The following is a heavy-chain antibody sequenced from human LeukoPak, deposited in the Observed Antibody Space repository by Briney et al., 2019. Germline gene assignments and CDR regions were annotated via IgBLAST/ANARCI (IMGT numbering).Heavy chain of an antibody. Sequence: SGTLSLTCAVSGGSISSSNWWSWVRQPPGKGLEWIGEIYHSGSTNYNPSLKSRVTISVDKSKNQFSLKLTSVTAADTAVYYCARTVATLHYLFDYWGQGTLVTVSS. CDR2: IYHSGST. J-gene: IGHJ4*02. D-gene: IGHD5-12*01. V-gene: IGHV4-4*02. CDR1: GGSISSSNW. CDR3: ARTVATLHYLFDY.